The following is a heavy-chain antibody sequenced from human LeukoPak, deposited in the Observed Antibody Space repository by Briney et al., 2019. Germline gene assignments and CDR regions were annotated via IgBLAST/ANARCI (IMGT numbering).Heavy chain of an antibody. Sequence: SETLSLTCTVSGGSISHGDYFWGWIRHRPGKGLEWIGYIYFSGTTYYNPSLESRLSISIDTSQNPFSLKLNSMTAADTAIYYCATLERPRRAFAFWGQGTLVTVSS. CDR1: GGSISHGDYF. V-gene: IGHV4-31*03. CDR2: IYFSGTT. D-gene: IGHD1-1*01. J-gene: IGHJ4*02. CDR3: ATLERPRRAFAF.